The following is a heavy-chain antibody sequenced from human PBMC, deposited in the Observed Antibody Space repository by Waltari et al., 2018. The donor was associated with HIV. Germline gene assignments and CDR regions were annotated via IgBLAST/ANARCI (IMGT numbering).Heavy chain of an antibody. D-gene: IGHD5-12*01. V-gene: IGHV3-21*01. CDR3: AREDYSGYVGHGLDF. CDR2: ISRTRSFI. CDR1: GFTFNFNSYT. Sequence: EVSLVESGGGLVKPGGSLRLSCAASGFTFNFNSYTMNWVRQAPGKGREWVSAISRTRSFIYYADSVKGRFTISRDNVKNSVYLQMSSLRAEDTAVYYCAREDYSGYVGHGLDFWGQGTAVTISS. J-gene: IGHJ3*01.